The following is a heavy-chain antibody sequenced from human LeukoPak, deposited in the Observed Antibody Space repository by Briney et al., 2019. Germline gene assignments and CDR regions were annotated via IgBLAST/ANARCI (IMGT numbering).Heavy chain of an antibody. CDR3: ARRAVGDY. CDR2: IYPGDSDT. J-gene: IGHJ4*02. D-gene: IGHD2-2*01. Sequence: PGGSLKLSCKGSGYTFTSYWIGWVRQMPGKGLEWMGIIYPGDSDTRYSPSFQGQVTISDDKSISTAYLQWSSLKAAETARYCCARRAVGDYWGQGTLVTVSS. CDR1: GYTFTSYW. V-gene: IGHV5-51*03.